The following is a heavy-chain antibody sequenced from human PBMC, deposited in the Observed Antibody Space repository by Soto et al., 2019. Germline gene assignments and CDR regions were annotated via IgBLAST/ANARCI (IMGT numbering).Heavy chain of an antibody. Sequence: QVQLVESGRGGAHCGRPLTLPCAPCGYTLSRYGAQGVPESRGRGREWVAVISYDGSNKYYADSVKGRFTISRDNSKNTLYLQMNSLRAEDTAVYYCAKDCHYDSSGYCFDYWGQGTLVTVSS. J-gene: IGHJ4*02. CDR1: GYTLSRYG. CDR3: AKDCHYDSSGYCFDY. CDR2: ISYDGSNK. V-gene: IGHV3-30*18. D-gene: IGHD3-22*01.